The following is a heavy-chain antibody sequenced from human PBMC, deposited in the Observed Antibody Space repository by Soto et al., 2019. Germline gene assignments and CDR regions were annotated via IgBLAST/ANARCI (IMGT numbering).Heavy chain of an antibody. D-gene: IGHD3-3*01. CDR3: VKPGGYYDFWSGYPNWFDP. CDR2: ISSNGGST. Sequence: PGGSLRLSCSASGFTFSSYAMHWVRQAPGKGLEYVSAISSNGGSTYYADSVKGRFTISRDNSKNTLYLQMSSLRAGDTAVYYCVKPGGYYDFWSGYPNWFDPWGQGTLVTVSS. J-gene: IGHJ5*02. V-gene: IGHV3-64D*06. CDR1: GFTFSSYA.